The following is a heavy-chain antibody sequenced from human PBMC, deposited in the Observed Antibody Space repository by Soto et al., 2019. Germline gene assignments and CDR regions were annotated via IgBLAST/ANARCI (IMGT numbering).Heavy chain of an antibody. CDR1: GGSFSAYY. CDR3: ATNVVVTNKDY. J-gene: IGHJ4*02. Sequence: ETLSLTCAVYGGSFSAYYWSWIRQPPGKGLEWIGEINHSGGTSYNPSLKSRVTISVDTSKSQFSLKLTSVTAADRAVYYCATNVVVTNKDYWGQGTLVTVSS. V-gene: IGHV4-34*01. CDR2: INHSGGT. D-gene: IGHD2-21*02.